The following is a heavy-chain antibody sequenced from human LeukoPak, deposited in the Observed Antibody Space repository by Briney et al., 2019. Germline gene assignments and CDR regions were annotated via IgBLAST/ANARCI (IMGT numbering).Heavy chain of an antibody. V-gene: IGHV4-4*07. CDR3: ARVSSYYDILTGYYNHWYFDL. CDR2: IYTSGST. D-gene: IGHD3-9*01. CDR1: GGSISSYY. J-gene: IGHJ2*01. Sequence: SETLSLTCTVSGGSISSYYWSWIRQPAGKGLVWIGRIYTSGSTNYNPSLKSRVTMSVDTSKNQFSLKLSSVTAADTAVYYCARVSSYYDILTGYYNHWYFDLWGRGTLVTVSS.